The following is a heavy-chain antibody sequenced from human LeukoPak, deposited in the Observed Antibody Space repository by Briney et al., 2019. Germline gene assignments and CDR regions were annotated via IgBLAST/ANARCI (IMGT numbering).Heavy chain of an antibody. Sequence: SETLSLTCTVSGGSISSYYWSWIRQPPGKGLEWIGYIYYSGSTNYNPSLKSRVTLSIDTSKSQFSVRLSSVTAADTAVYYCARQDFGAGILPGFWGQGTLVAVSS. D-gene: IGHD3-10*01. CDR1: GGSISSYY. CDR3: ARQDFGAGILPGF. V-gene: IGHV4-59*08. J-gene: IGHJ4*02. CDR2: IYYSGST.